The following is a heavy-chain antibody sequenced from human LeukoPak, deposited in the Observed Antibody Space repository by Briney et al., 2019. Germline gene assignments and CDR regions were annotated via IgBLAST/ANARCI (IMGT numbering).Heavy chain of an antibody. D-gene: IGHD3-9*01. CDR2: SYHSGST. J-gene: IGHJ5*02. CDR3: AAAGWILPGSNWFDP. CDR1: GYSISSGYY. Sequence: SETLSLTCTVSGYSISSGYYWGWIRQPPGKGLEWIGSSYHSGSTYYNPSRKSRVTISVDTSKNQFSLKLSYVTAADTAVYYCAAAGWILPGSNWFDPWGQGTLVTVSS. V-gene: IGHV4-38-2*02.